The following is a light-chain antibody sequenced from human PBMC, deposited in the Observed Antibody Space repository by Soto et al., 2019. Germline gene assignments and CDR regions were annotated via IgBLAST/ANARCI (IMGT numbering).Light chain of an antibody. CDR1: QSISSW. CDR2: DAS. CDR3: QQYYSYWT. J-gene: IGKJ1*01. Sequence: DIQMPQSPSTLSASVGVRVTITCRASQSISSWLAWYQQKPGKAPKLLIYDASSLGSGVPSRFSGSGSGSEYTLTISSLQPDDFATYYCQQYYSYWTFGQGTKVEIK. V-gene: IGKV1-5*01.